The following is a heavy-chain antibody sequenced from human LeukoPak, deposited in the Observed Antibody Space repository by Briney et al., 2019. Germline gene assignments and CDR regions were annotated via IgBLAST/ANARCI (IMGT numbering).Heavy chain of an antibody. J-gene: IGHJ4*02. Sequence: SETLSLTCTVSGGSISSSSYYWGWVRQPPGKALEWIGNIFYSGSTYYSPSLKSRVTISVDTSKNQFSLKLSSVTAADTAVYYCARSAAARRTLKDWGQRTLVTVSS. V-gene: IGHV4-39*07. D-gene: IGHD6-6*01. CDR1: GGSISSSSYY. CDR2: IFYSGST. CDR3: ARSAAARRTLKD.